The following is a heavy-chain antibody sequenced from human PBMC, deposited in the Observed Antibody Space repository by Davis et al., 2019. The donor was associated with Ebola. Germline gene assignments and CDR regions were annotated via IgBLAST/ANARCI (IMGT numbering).Heavy chain of an antibody. J-gene: IGHJ6*02. D-gene: IGHD6-6*01. CDR3: ARSYSSSSRYYYGMDV. CDR2: ISYDGSNK. V-gene: IGHV3-30-3*01. CDR1: GFTFSSYA. Sequence: GESLKISCAASGFTFSSYAMHWVRQAPGKGLEWVAVISYDGSNKYYADSVKGRFTISRDNSKNTLYLQMNSLRAEDTAVYYCARSYSSSSRYYYGMDVWGQGTTVIVSS.